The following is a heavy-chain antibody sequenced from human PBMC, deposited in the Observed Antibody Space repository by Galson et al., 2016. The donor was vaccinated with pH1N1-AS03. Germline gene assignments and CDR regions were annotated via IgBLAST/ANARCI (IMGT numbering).Heavy chain of an antibody. D-gene: IGHD5-24*01. CDR1: GGSISSDTFY. V-gene: IGHV4-61*02. J-gene: IGHJ4*02. Sequence: TLSLTCTVSGGSISSDTFYWSWIRQPAGKGLEWIGRIYPSGSTNYHPSLKSRATISVDTSKNQFSLKLSSVTAADTAVYYCASAENGRDGYYDYWGQGTLVTVSS. CDR2: IYPSGST. CDR3: ASAENGRDGYYDY.